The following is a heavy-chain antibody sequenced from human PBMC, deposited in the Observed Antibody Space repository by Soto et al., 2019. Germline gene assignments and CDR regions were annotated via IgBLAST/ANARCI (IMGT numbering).Heavy chain of an antibody. CDR2: ISAYNSNT. D-gene: IGHD5-18*01. CDR1: GYTFMNYG. Sequence: QVQLVQSGAEVRKPGASVKVSCKASGYTFMNYGITWVRQAPGQGLEWMGWISAYNSNTNYAQKPRGRVTMTPDTSTSRACRELRRLSSDDTAVYSCASGYSYGSRWGDCYGLGVWGQGTTVAVS. V-gene: IGHV1-18*01. CDR3: ASGYSYGSRWGDCYGLGV. J-gene: IGHJ6*02.